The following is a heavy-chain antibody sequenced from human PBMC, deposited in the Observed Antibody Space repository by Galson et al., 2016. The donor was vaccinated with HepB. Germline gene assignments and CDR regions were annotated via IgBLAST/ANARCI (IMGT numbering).Heavy chain of an antibody. CDR3: ARESSGTTLGALDY. CDR1: GFTFSSYG. D-gene: IGHD1-1*01. V-gene: IGHV3-30*03. CDR2: ISYDGSNK. J-gene: IGHJ4*02. Sequence: SLRLSCAASGFTFSSYGMHWVRQAPGKGLEWVAVISYDGSNKYYADSVKGRFTIPRENSKKTLYLHMNSLRAEDTAAYYCARESSGTTLGALDYGGQGTLVTVYS.